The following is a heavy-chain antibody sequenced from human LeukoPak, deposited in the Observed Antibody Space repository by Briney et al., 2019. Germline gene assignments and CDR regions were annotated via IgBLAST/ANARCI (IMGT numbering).Heavy chain of an antibody. D-gene: IGHD3-10*01. CDR3: ARVGIRGAFDI. Sequence: ATVKVSCKASGYTLTTYYIHWVRQVPGQGLEWMGIINPSGGSPTYARKFQGRVTMTRDTSTSTVYMDLSRLTSEDTAVYSCARVGIRGAFDIWGQGTMVIVSS. CDR2: INPSGGSP. CDR1: GYTLTTYY. J-gene: IGHJ3*02. V-gene: IGHV1-46*01.